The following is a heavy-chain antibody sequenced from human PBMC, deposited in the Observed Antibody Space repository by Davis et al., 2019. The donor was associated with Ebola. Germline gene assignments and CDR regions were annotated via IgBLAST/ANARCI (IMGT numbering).Heavy chain of an antibody. CDR3: AHTRADDAYAPARFDS. CDR2: IYWDDDK. Sequence: SGPTLVKPTQTLTLTCSFSGFSLTTSGVGVGWIRQSPGKALEWLALIYWDDDKRYRPSLKRRLTITKDTSKNQVGLTMTNMDPVDTARYYCAHTRADDAYAPARFDSWGHGTLVTVSS. D-gene: IGHD2-2*01. V-gene: IGHV2-5*02. CDR1: GFSLTTSGVG. J-gene: IGHJ4*01.